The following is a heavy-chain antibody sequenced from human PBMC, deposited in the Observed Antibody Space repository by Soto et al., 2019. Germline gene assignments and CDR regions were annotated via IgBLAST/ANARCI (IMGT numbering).Heavy chain of an antibody. V-gene: IGHV1-69*01. CDR2: IIPIFGTA. Sequence: QVQLVQSGAEVKKPGSSVKVSCKASGGTFSSYAISWVRQAPGQGLEWMGGIIPIFGTANYAQKFQGRVTITADESTSTGYMELSSLRSEDTAVYYGARTRRRYSGSDSTRRYLGQGTLVIVSS. CDR3: ARTRRRYSGSDSTRRY. D-gene: IGHD1-26*01. J-gene: IGHJ4*02. CDR1: GGTFSSYA.